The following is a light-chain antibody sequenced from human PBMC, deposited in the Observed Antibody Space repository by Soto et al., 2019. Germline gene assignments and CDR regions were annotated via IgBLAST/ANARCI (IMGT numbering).Light chain of an antibody. V-gene: IGLV1-40*01. J-gene: IGLJ3*02. CDR1: SSNIGAGYD. CDR3: QSYDSSLSGWV. CDR2: GNS. Sequence: HSVLTQPPSVSGAPGQRVTISCTGSSSNIGAGYDVHWYQQLPGTAPKLLIYGNSNGPSGVPDRFSGSKSGTSASLAITGLQAEDEADYYCQSYDSSLSGWVFGGGTKLTVL.